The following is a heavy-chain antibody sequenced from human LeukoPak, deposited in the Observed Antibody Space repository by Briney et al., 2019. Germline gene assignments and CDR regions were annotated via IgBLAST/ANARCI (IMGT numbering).Heavy chain of an antibody. J-gene: IGHJ4*02. CDR3: ARAAGWAPFDY. CDR2: IYSGGST. D-gene: IGHD3-9*01. CDR1: GGSISSYY. Sequence: QSSETLSLTCTVSGGSISSYYWSWIRQPPGKGLEWVSVIYSGGSTYYADSVKGRFTISRDNSKNTLYLQMNSLRAEDTAVYYCARAAGWAPFDYWGQGTLVIVSS. V-gene: IGHV3-53*01.